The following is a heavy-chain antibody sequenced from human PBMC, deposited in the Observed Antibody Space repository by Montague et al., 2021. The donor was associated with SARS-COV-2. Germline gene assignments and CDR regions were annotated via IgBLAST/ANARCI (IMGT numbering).Heavy chain of an antibody. V-gene: IGHV4-39*02. J-gene: IGHJ3*01. Sequence: SETLSLTCTVSGGSINSNIEYWTRLPHPQGMGRVWIGSIYYTGNTYYNPSLKSPVTISVVTSKNHFTLKLSSVTAAETAVYYCARLKRYFDSSGSPSALDFWGQGTTVTVSS. CDR3: ARLKRYFDSSGSPSALDF. CDR2: IYYTGNT. CDR1: GGSINSNIEY. D-gene: IGHD3-22*01.